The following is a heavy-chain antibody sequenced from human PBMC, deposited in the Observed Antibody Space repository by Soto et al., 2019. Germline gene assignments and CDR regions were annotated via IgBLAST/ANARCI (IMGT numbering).Heavy chain of an antibody. V-gene: IGHV3-74*01. CDR1: SFTFSSYW. J-gene: IGHJ6*02. CDR2: INSDGSST. D-gene: IGHD6-19*01. CDR3: ARGAHLGIAVAGTSPNYYYYGMDV. Sequence: GGSLRLSCAATSFTFSSYWMQWVRQAPGQGLVWVSRINSDGSSTSYADAVKGRFTISRDNVKNMLYLQMNSLRAEDTAVYYCARGAHLGIAVAGTSPNYYYYGMDVWGQGT.